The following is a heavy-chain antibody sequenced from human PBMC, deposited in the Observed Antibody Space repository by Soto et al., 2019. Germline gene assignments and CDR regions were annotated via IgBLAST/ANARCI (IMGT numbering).Heavy chain of an antibody. D-gene: IGHD3-22*01. Sequence: ASETLSLTCTVSAGSITTSYWSWIRQPLGKALEWIGYISYRGSTNYNPSLKSRLTISIDTSKSQISLKLTSMPTADTAVYYCASSGIVGREVNTWFDPWGQGTLVTVSS. V-gene: IGHV4-59*01. J-gene: IGHJ5*02. CDR1: AGSITTSY. CDR2: ISYRGST. CDR3: ASSGIVGREVNTWFDP.